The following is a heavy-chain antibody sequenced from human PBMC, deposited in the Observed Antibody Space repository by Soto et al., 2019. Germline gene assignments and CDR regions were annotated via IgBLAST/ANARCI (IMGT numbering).Heavy chain of an antibody. Sequence: PSETLSLTCTVSGGSISSSSYYWGWIRQPPGKGLEWIGSIYYSGSTYYNPSLKSRVTISVDTSKNQFSLKLSSVTAADTAVYYCASDYYGSGSKKRWFDPWGQGTLVTVSS. CDR1: GGSISSSSYY. CDR2: IYYSGST. J-gene: IGHJ5*02. V-gene: IGHV4-39*01. D-gene: IGHD3-10*01. CDR3: ASDYYGSGSKKRWFDP.